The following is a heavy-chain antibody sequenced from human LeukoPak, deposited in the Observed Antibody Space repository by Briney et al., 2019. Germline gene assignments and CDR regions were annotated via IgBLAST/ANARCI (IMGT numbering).Heavy chain of an antibody. V-gene: IGHV3-9*01. Sequence: PGGSLRLSCAASGFTFDEYAMHWVRQVPGKGLEWVAGISWKSGTAVYADSVKGRFTISRDNAKNSLYVQMNSLRVEDTAVYYCVKDMGRGIADRYYYGMDVWGQGTTVIVAS. CDR2: ISWKSGTA. J-gene: IGHJ6*02. CDR1: GFTFDEYA. CDR3: VKDMGRGIADRYYYGMDV. D-gene: IGHD6-13*01.